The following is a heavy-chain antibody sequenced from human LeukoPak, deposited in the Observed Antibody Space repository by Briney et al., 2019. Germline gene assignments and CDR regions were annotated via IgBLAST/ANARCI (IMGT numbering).Heavy chain of an antibody. CDR2: IYNTGTT. Sequence: QPGGSLRLSCAVSGFTVSGNHVTWVRQAPGKGLAWASTIYNTGTTNYADSVKGRFTISRDSSKNTLFLQVNRPRAEDTAIYYCAKAAYGDFSAPDYWGQGTLVTVSS. J-gene: IGHJ4*02. D-gene: IGHD4-17*01. CDR3: AKAAYGDFSAPDY. V-gene: IGHV3-53*01. CDR1: GFTVSGNH.